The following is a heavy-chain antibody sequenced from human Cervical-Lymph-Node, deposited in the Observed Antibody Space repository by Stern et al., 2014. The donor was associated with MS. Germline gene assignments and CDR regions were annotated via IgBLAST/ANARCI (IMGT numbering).Heavy chain of an antibody. D-gene: IGHD4-11*01. J-gene: IGHJ4*02. CDR2: IDWDDDK. CDR1: GFSLSTSGMC. V-gene: IGHV2-70*11. Sequence: ESGPALVKPTQTLTLTCTFSGFSLSTSGMCVSWIRQPPGKALEWLARIDWDDDKYYSTYLKTRLTISKDTSKNQVVLTMTNMDPVDTATYYCARLYTVHSGLDYWGQGTLVTVSS. CDR3: ARLYTVHSGLDY.